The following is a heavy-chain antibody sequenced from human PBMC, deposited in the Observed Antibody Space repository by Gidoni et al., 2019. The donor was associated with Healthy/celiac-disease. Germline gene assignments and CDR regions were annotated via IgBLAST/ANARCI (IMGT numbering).Heavy chain of an antibody. J-gene: IGHJ6*02. CDR3: ARHDYGDYNYYYYGMDV. CDR1: GLSLSTSGVG. D-gene: IGHD4-17*01. Sequence: QITLKESGPTLVKPTQTLTLTCTFSGLSLSTSGVGVGWIRQPPGKDMECLALIYWDDDKRYSPSLKSRLTITKDTSKNQVVLTMTNMDPVDTATYYCARHDYGDYNYYYYGMDVWGQGTTVTVSS. CDR2: IYWDDDK. V-gene: IGHV2-5*02.